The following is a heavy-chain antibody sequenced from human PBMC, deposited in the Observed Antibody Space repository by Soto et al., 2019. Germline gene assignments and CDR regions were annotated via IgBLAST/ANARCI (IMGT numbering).Heavy chain of an antibody. CDR1: GYTFTSYA. V-gene: IGHV1-3*05. CDR3: ARSIVVVTALDY. D-gene: IGHD2-21*02. Sequence: QVQLVQSGAEEKKPGAPVKVSCKASGYTFTSYAMHWVRQAPGQRLEWMGWIHAGNGNTKYSQKFQGRVTITRDTSASTAYMELSSLRSEDTAVYYCARSIVVVTALDYWGQGTLVTVSS. CDR2: IHAGNGNT. J-gene: IGHJ4*02.